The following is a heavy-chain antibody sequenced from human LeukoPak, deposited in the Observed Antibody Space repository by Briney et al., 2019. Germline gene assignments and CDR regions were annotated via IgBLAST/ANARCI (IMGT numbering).Heavy chain of an antibody. D-gene: IGHD6-13*01. V-gene: IGHV4-39*01. CDR2: IYDSGST. J-gene: IGHJ5*02. CDR3: ARHAWGSSWYYWFVP. Sequence: SESLCLTRTVSGGSIRSSSHYRGCIRQPPGRGLEWIASIYDSGSTSNNPSHKRRHTISGDTPKNKFSLKLTSMTAADTALYYCARHAWGSSWYYWFVPWGQGTLVTVSS. CDR1: GGSIRSSSHY.